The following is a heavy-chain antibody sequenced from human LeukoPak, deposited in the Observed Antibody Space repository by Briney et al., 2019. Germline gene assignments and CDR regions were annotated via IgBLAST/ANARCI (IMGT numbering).Heavy chain of an antibody. Sequence: GGSLRLSCAASGFTFSSYARSWVRQAPGRGLEWVSPISGSGGTTYYADSVKGRFTISRDTSKTTLYLQMNSLRADDTAVYYCAKDSGTPDYGYWYFDLWGRGTLVTVSS. CDR1: GFTFSSYA. J-gene: IGHJ2*01. V-gene: IGHV3-23*01. CDR2: ISGSGGTT. D-gene: IGHD4/OR15-4a*01. CDR3: AKDSGTPDYGYWYFDL.